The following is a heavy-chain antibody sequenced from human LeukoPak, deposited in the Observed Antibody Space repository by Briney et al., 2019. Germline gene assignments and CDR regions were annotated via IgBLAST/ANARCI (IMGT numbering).Heavy chain of an antibody. CDR2: IGNNGGGI. Sequence: PGGSLGLSCAASGFTFSTYTMYWVRHPPGKRLEWVSIIGNNGGGIHYADSVRGRFTISRDNSKNALYLQMNSLRVEDTAVYYCAIDPNWGTHSWGQGVLVTVSS. J-gene: IGHJ4*02. D-gene: IGHD7-27*01. V-gene: IGHV3-23*01. CDR3: AIDPNWGTHS. CDR1: GFTFSTYT.